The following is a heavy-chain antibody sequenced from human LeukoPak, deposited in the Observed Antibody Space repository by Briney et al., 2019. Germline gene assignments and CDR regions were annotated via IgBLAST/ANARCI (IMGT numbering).Heavy chain of an antibody. CDR2: INPKSGGT. J-gene: IGHJ4*02. D-gene: IGHD6-13*01. V-gene: IGHV1-2*02. Sequence: ASVKVSCKASGYNFRDYYMHWVRQAPGQGLEWLGWINPKSGGTDYAQQFQGRVTMARDTSSSTDYLEVRSLRSDDTAVYYCARGAEAETSPLDFWGQGTPVTVSS. CDR1: GYNFRDYY. CDR3: ARGAEAETSPLDF.